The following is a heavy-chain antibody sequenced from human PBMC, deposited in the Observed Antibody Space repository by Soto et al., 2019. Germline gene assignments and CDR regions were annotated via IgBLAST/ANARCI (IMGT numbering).Heavy chain of an antibody. CDR1: GGTFSSYA. V-gene: IGHV1-69*06. D-gene: IGHD1-20*01. J-gene: IGHJ6*02. Sequence: ASVKVSCKASGGTFSSYAISWVRQAPGQGLEWMGGIIPIFGTANYAQKFQGRVTITADKSTSTAYMELSSLRSEDTAVYYCARLEYITGTLYYYYYYGMDVCGQRTTVTVSS. CDR2: IIPIFGTA. CDR3: ARLEYITGTLYYYYYYGMDV.